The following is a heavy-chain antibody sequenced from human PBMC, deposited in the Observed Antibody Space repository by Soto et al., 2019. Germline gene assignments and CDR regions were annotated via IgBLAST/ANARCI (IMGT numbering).Heavy chain of an antibody. CDR1: GFTFSNYA. J-gene: IGHJ6*02. CDR2: ISYDGRNK. Sequence: GGSLRLSCAASGFTFSNYAMHWVRQAPGKGLEWVAVISYDGRNKYYADSVKGRFTISRDNSKNTLYLQMNSLRDEDTAIYYCARVSYYGSGSYYNLYYYYGMDVWGQGTTVTVSS. D-gene: IGHD3-10*01. V-gene: IGHV3-30*04. CDR3: ARVSYYGSGSYYNLYYYYGMDV.